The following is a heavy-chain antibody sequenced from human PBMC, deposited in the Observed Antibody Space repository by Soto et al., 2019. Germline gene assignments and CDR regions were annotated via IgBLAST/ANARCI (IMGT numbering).Heavy chain of an antibody. CDR3: ARHRGMYCDFWSGPNWFDP. J-gene: IGHJ5*02. Sequence: PGESLKISCKGSGYSFTSYWIGWVRQMPGKGLEWMGIIYPGDSDTRYSPSFQGQVTISADKSISTAYLQWSSLKASDTAMYYCARHRGMYCDFWSGPNWFDPWGQGTLVTVSS. CDR2: IYPGDSDT. V-gene: IGHV5-51*01. D-gene: IGHD3-3*01. CDR1: GYSFTSYW.